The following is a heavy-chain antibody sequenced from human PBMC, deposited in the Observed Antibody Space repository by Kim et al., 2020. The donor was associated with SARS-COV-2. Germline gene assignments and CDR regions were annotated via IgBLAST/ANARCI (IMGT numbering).Heavy chain of an antibody. Sequence: SETLSLTCAVYGGSFSGYYWSWIRQPPGKGLEWIGEINHSGSTNYNPSLKSRVTISVDTSKNQFSLKLSSVTAADTAVYYCARGRDSSGYYSFDYWGQGTLVTVSS. CDR2: INHSGST. CDR3: ARGRDSSGYYSFDY. D-gene: IGHD3-22*01. J-gene: IGHJ4*02. CDR1: GGSFSGYY. V-gene: IGHV4-34*01.